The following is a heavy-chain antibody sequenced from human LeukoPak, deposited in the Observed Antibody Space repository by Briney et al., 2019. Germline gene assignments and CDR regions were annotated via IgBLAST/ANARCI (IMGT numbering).Heavy chain of an antibody. J-gene: IGHJ3*02. CDR3: ARVKRKKGYGSSGSQDAFDI. CDR1: GYTFTGYY. Sequence: ASVKVSCKASGYTFTGYYMHWVRQAPGQGLEWMGWINPNSGGTNYAQKFQGRVTMTRDTSISTAYMELSRLRSDDTAVYYCARVKRKKGYGSSGSQDAFDIWGQGTMVTVSS. D-gene: IGHD3-22*01. V-gene: IGHV1-2*02. CDR2: INPNSGGT.